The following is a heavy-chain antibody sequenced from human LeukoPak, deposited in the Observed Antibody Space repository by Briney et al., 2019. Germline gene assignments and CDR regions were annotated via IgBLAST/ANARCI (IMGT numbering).Heavy chain of an antibody. J-gene: IGHJ4*02. Sequence: PSETLSLTCTVSDGSISSSSYYWGWIRQPPGKGLEWIGSIYYSGSTYYNPSLKSRVTISVDTSKNQFSLKLSSVTAADTAVYYCARHTAFSGGAAAGTEGWGQGTLVTVSS. CDR2: IYYSGST. CDR3: ARHTAFSGGAAAGTEG. V-gene: IGHV4-39*01. D-gene: IGHD6-13*01. CDR1: DGSISSSSYY.